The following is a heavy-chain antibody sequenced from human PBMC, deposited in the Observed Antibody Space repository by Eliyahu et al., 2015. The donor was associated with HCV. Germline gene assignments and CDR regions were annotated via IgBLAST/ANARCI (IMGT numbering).Heavy chain of an antibody. CDR3: ASGGGGIAVTGTGGWFDP. J-gene: IGHJ5*02. V-gene: IGHV4-59*01. D-gene: IGHD6-19*01. CDR1: GGSITTYY. Sequence: QVQLQESGPGLVKPSETLSLTCTVSGGSITTYYWSWIRQPPGKGLEWIGYIHYSGSTNYNPSLKSRVTMSLDTSKNQFSLNLTSVTAADTAIYYCASGGGGIAVTGTGGWFDPWGQGTLATVSS. CDR2: IHYSGST.